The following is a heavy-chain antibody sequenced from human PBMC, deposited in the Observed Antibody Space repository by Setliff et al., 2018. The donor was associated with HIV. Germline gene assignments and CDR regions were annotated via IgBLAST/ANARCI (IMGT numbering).Heavy chain of an antibody. CDR3: GRGKHYSSGSPPLYDS. CDR2: FIPFFGTT. CDR1: GGTFNNHA. V-gene: IGHV1-69*13. J-gene: IGHJ4*02. D-gene: IGHD3-10*01. Sequence: SVKVSCKTSGGTFNNHAITWVRQAPGQGLEWMGEFIPFFGTTNYAQKFQGRLSFTADASTNTAYMELSSLRSEDPAVFYCGRGKHYSSGSPPLYDSWGQGTLVTVSS.